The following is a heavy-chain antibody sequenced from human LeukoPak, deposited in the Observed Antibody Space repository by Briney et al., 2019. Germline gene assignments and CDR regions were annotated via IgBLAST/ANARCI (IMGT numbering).Heavy chain of an antibody. D-gene: IGHD2-15*01. CDR3: ARGRSCSGGVCYLDY. CDR1: GFTFSRYW. J-gene: IGHJ4*02. CDR2: ISITSIYI. Sequence: GGSLRLSCAASGFTFSRYWMNWVRQAPGKGLEWVSSISITSIYIYYADSLKGRFTISRDNAKNSLILQMNSLRAEDTAVYYCARGRSCSGGVCYLDYWGQGTLVTVSS. V-gene: IGHV3-21*01.